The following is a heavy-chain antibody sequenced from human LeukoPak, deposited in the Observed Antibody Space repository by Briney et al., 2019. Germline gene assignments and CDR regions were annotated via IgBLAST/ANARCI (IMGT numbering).Heavy chain of an antibody. CDR2: IIPIFGTA. J-gene: IGHJ6*03. Sequence: SVKVSCKASGGTFSSYAISWVRQAPGQGLEWMGGIIPIFGTANYAQKFQGRVTITADESTSTAYMELSSLRSEDTAVYYCARDPYDLWSGSYYYMDVWGKGTTVTVSS. CDR3: ARDPYDLWSGSYYYMDV. V-gene: IGHV1-69*01. CDR1: GGTFSSYA. D-gene: IGHD3-3*01.